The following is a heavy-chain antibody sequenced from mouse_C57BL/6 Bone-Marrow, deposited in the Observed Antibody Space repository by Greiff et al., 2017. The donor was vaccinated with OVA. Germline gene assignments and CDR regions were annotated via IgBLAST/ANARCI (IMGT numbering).Heavy chain of an antibody. Sequence: EVNVVESGGGLVKPGGSLKLSCAASGFTFSSYAMSWVRQTPEKRLEWVATISDGGSYTYYPDNVKGRFTISRDNAKNNLYLQMSHLKSEDTAMYYCARDYYYGSSYVPYWYFDVWGTGTTVTVSS. CDR3: ARDYYYGSSYVPYWYFDV. D-gene: IGHD1-1*01. CDR2: ISDGGSYT. J-gene: IGHJ1*03. CDR1: GFTFSSYA. V-gene: IGHV5-4*01.